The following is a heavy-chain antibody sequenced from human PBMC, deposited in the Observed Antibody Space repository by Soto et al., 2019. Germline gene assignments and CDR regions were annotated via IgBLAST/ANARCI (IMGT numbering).Heavy chain of an antibody. J-gene: IGHJ3*02. CDR2: IYYSGST. Sequence: PSEPLSLTCTAAGGSISSYYWSWIRQPPGKGLEWIGYIYYSGSTNYNPSLKSRVTISVDTSKNQFSLKLSSVTAADTAVYYCARPCSGGSCYSGAFAIWGQGTMVTV. CDR3: ARPCSGGSCYSGAFAI. V-gene: IGHV4-59*08. CDR1: GGSISSYY. D-gene: IGHD2-15*01.